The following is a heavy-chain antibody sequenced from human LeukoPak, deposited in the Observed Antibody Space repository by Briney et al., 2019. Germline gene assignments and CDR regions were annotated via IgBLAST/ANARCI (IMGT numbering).Heavy chain of an antibody. Sequence: GGSLRLSCAASGFSFCRSAMSWVRQALGKGLEWVSAISGSGGSTYYADSVKGRFTISRDNSKNTLYLQMNSLRAEDTAVYYCAKDYARTIRGVGATPLDYWGQGNLGTVSS. CDR2: ISGSGGST. CDR1: GFSFCRSA. D-gene: IGHD1-26*01. V-gene: IGHV3-23*01. J-gene: IGHJ4*02. CDR3: AKDYARTIRGVGATPLDY.